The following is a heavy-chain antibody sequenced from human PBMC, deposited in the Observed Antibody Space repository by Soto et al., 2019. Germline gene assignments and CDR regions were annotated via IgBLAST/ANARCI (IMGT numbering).Heavy chain of an antibody. CDR2: ISYDGSNK. CDR1: GFTFSSYA. CDR3: ARDEGNEMYYYYGMDV. Sequence: GGSLRLSCAASGFTFSSYAMHWVRQAPGKGLEWVAVISYDGSNKYYADSVKGRFTISRDNSKNTLYLQMNSLRAEDTAVYYCARDEGNEMYYYYGMDVWGQGTTVTVSS. J-gene: IGHJ6*02. V-gene: IGHV3-30-3*01. D-gene: IGHD1-1*01.